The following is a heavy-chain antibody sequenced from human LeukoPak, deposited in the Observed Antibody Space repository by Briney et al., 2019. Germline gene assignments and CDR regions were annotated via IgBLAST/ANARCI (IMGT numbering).Heavy chain of an antibody. CDR3: ARHESPDCSSTSCYGANWFDP. CDR2: IYPGDSDT. Sequence: GESLKISCKGSGYSFTSYWIGWVRQMPGKGLEWMGIIYPGDSDTRYSPSFQGQVTISAHKSISTAYLQWSSLKASDTAMYYCARHESPDCSSTSCYGANWFDPWGQGTLVTVSS. V-gene: IGHV5-51*01. J-gene: IGHJ5*02. CDR1: GYSFTSYW. D-gene: IGHD2-2*01.